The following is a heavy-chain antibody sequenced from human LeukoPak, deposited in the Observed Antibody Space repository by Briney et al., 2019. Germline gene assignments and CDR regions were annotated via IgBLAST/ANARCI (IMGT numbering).Heavy chain of an antibody. J-gene: IGHJ4*02. D-gene: IGHD4-23*01. V-gene: IGHV3-23*01. CDR1: GFSFSIYA. CDR3: ARRTTVVGPAPFDH. CDR2: ISPGGDTI. Sequence: GGSLRLSCAASGFSFSIYAMSWVRQAPGKGLEWVSAISPGGDTIYYLDSVEGRFTISRDNSKSTLYLQMNSLRAEDTAVYYCARRTTVVGPAPFDHWGQGTLVTVSS.